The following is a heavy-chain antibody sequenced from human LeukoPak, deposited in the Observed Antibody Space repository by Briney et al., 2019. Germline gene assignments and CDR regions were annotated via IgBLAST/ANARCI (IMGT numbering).Heavy chain of an antibody. Sequence: GGSLRLSCAASGFTFNAYATSWVRQSPERGLEWVSAISGRDGSTFYANSVRGRFTISSDTSKSTLYLQMSTLRAEDTAVYYCAKGSTSFWYFDLWGRGTLVTVSS. CDR2: ISGRDGST. D-gene: IGHD4-11*01. CDR3: AKGSTSFWYFDL. V-gene: IGHV3-23*01. J-gene: IGHJ2*01. CDR1: GFTFNAYA.